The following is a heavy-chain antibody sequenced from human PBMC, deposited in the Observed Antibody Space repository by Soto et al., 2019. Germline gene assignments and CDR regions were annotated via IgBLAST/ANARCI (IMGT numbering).Heavy chain of an antibody. CDR3: ARQLRILESHLLFDP. CDR1: GGSISSGGYY. Sequence: LSLTCTVSGGSISSGGYYWSWIRQHPGKGLEWIGYIYYSGGTYYNPSLKSRVTISVDTSKNQFSLKLSSVTAADTAVYYCARQLRILESHLLFDPWGQGTLVTVSS. J-gene: IGHJ5*02. D-gene: IGHD3-3*01. V-gene: IGHV4-31*03. CDR2: IYYSGGT.